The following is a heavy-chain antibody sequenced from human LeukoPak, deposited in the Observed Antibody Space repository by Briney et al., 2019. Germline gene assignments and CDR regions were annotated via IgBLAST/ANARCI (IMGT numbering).Heavy chain of an antibody. J-gene: IGHJ5*02. CDR2: VSTYTGNT. CDR1: GYSFFNSG. CDR3: GRDEDIPAYPNWIET. D-gene: IGHD2-2*01. Sequence: VASVEVSCKASGYSFFNSGITWVRQAPGQGPEWIGWVSTYTGNTNYAEKVQGRITMTTDTSTDTAYMELRSLTSDDTAVYYCGRDEDIPAYPNWIETWGQGTLVTVSS. V-gene: IGHV1-18*01.